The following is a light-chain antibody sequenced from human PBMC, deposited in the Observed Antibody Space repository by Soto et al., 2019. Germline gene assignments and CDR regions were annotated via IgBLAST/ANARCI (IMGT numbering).Light chain of an antibody. J-gene: IGKJ4*01. CDR2: DAS. CDR1: QDISNY. CDR3: QQYDNLPPGLT. V-gene: IGKV1-33*01. Sequence: DIQMTQSPSSLSASVGDRVTITCQASQDISNYLNWYQQKPGKAPKLLIYDASNLETGVPSRLSGSGSGTDFTFTISSLQPEDIATYYCQQYDNLPPGLTFGGGTKVEIK.